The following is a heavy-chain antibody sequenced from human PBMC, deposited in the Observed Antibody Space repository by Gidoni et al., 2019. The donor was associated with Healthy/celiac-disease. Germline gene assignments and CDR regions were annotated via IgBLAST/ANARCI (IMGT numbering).Heavy chain of an antibody. J-gene: IGHJ5*02. CDR3: ARGRWLRSGGVDP. CDR2: IYYSGST. D-gene: IGHD5-12*01. V-gene: IGHV4-59*01. CDR1: GGSISSYY. Sequence: QVQLQASGPGLVKPSETLSLTCTVSGGSISSYYWSWIRKPPGKGLEWIGYIYYSGSTNYNPSRKSRVTISVDTSKNQFALKLSSVTAADTAVDDCARGRWLRSGGVDPWGQGTLVTVSS.